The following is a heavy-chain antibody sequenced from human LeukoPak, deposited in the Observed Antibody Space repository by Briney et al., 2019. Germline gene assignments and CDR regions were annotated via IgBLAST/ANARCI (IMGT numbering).Heavy chain of an antibody. J-gene: IGHJ4*02. CDR1: GFTFSSYG. V-gene: IGHV3-30*02. CDR2: IRYDGSNK. Sequence: PGGSLRLSCAASGFTFSSYGMHWVRQAPGKGLEWVTFIRYDGSNKYYADSVKGRFTISRDNSKNTLYLQMNSLRAEDTAVYYCAKDKEPLLTTAFDYWGQGTLVTVSS. CDR3: AKDKEPLLTTAFDY. D-gene: IGHD4-11*01.